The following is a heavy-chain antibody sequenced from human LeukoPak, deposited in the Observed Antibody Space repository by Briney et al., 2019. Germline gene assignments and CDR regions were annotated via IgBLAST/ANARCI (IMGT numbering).Heavy chain of an antibody. D-gene: IGHD4-17*01. CDR1: GYTFTSYY. CDR2: INPSGGST. CDR3: ARESFTVTSDYYMDV. V-gene: IGHV1-46*01. Sequence: ASVKVSCKASGYTFTSYYMHWVRQAPGQGLEWMGIINPSGGSTSYAQKFQGRVTMTRDTSTSTVYMELSSLRSEDTAVYYCARESFTVTSDYYMDVWGKATTVTVSS. J-gene: IGHJ6*03.